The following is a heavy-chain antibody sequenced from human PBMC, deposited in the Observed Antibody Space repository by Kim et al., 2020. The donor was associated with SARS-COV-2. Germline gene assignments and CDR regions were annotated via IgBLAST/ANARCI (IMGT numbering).Heavy chain of an antibody. CDR3: AGFFAVLGRGFDY. D-gene: IGHD3-10*01. V-gene: IGHV1-24*01. J-gene: IGHJ4*02. Sequence: YAQKFQVRVTMTEDTSTDTAYMELSSLRSEDTAVYYCAGFFAVLGRGFDYWGQGTLVTVSS.